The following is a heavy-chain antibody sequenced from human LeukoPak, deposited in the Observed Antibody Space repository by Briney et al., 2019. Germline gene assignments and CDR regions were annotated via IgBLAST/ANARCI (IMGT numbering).Heavy chain of an antibody. CDR2: INWSGGST. CDR3: AELGITMIGGV. CDR1: GFTFDDYG. J-gene: IGHJ6*04. V-gene: IGHV3-20*04. Sequence: GGSLRLSCAASGFTFDDYGMSWVRQAPGKGLEWVSGINWSGGSTGYADSVKGRFTISRDNAKNSLYLQMNSLRAEDTAVYYCAELGITMIGGVWGKGTTVTISS. D-gene: IGHD3-10*02.